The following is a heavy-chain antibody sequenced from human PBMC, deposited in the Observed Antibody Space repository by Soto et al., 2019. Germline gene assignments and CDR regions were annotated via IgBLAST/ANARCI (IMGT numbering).Heavy chain of an antibody. V-gene: IGHV3-23*01. CDR3: ARSPTLVRYDY. CDR2: ISGSGGST. CDR1: GFTFSSYA. Sequence: GGSLRLSCAASGFTFSSYAMSWVRQAPGKGLEWVSAISGSGGSTYYADSVKGRFTISRDNSKNTLYLQMNSLRSEDTAVYYCARSPTLVRYDYWGQGTLVTVSS. D-gene: IGHD6-6*01. J-gene: IGHJ4*02.